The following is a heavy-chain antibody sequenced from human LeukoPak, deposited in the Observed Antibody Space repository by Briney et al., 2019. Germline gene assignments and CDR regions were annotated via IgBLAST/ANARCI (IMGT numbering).Heavy chain of an antibody. Sequence: NPSETLSLTCTVSGGSISSSSYYWGWIRQPPGKGLEWIGSIYYSGSTYYNPSLKSRVTISVDTSKNQFSLKLSSVTAADTAVYYCASVAYYYDSSGYYSTTRPNWFDPWGQGTLVTVSS. D-gene: IGHD3-22*01. J-gene: IGHJ5*02. CDR1: GGSISSSSYY. CDR3: ASVAYYYDSSGYYSTTRPNWFDP. CDR2: IYYSGST. V-gene: IGHV4-39*07.